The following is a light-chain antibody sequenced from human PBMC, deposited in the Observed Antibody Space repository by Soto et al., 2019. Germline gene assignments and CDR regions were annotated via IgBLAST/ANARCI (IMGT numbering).Light chain of an antibody. CDR3: AAWDTSLSGGV. CDR2: ENN. V-gene: IGLV1-51*02. CDR1: SSNIGRDF. J-gene: IGLJ3*02. Sequence: QSVLTQPPSVSAAPGQKVTISCSGSSSNIGRDFVSWYQQLPGTAPQLLIYENNKRPSGIPDRFSGSKSATSATLGITGLQTGDEADYYCAAWDTSLSGGVFGGGTQLTVL.